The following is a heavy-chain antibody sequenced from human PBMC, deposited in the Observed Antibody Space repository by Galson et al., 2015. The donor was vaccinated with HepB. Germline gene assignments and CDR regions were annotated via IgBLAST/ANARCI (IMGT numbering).Heavy chain of an antibody. CDR2: IIPIFGTA. Sequence: SVKVSCKASGGTFSSYAISWVRQAPGQGLEWMGGIIPIFGTANYAQKFQGRVTITADESTSTAYMELSSLRSEDTAVYYCARAGGERTYKGIAVAGGARAGGGPGWFDPWGQGTLVTVSS. CDR1: GGTFSSYA. D-gene: IGHD6-19*01. V-gene: IGHV1-69*13. CDR3: ARAGGERTYKGIAVAGGARAGGGPGWFDP. J-gene: IGHJ5*02.